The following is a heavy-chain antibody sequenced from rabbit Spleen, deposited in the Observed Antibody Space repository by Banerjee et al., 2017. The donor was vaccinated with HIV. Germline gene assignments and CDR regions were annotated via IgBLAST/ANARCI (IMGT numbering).Heavy chain of an antibody. CDR2: IDIVKTGST. V-gene: IGHV1S40*01. J-gene: IGHJ4*01. D-gene: IGHD4-2*01. CDR1: GLDFSSRYW. Sequence: QSLEESRGDLVKPGASLTLTCTASGLDFSSRYWLCWVRQAPGKGLEWIACIDIVKTGSTYYTNWAKGRFTISKTSSTTVTLQMTSLTAADTATYFCARDAAGREDFNLWGQGTLVTVS. CDR3: ARDAAGREDFNL.